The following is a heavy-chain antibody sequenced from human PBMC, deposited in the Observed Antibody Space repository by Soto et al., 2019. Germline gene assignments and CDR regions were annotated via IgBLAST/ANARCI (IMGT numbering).Heavy chain of an antibody. CDR3: ARSRDGYSFYFYYGMDG. J-gene: IGHJ6*02. CDR2: ILHDGSAE. D-gene: IGHD4-4*01. CDR1: GFTFSIYG. V-gene: IGHV3-30*03. Sequence: GVSLRLSCAASGFTFSIYGMHWVRQAPGKGLEWMALILHDGSAEYYADSVKGRFTISRDNSKNTLYLQMNSLRAEDTAVYYCARSRDGYSFYFYYGMDGWGQGTTVTVSS.